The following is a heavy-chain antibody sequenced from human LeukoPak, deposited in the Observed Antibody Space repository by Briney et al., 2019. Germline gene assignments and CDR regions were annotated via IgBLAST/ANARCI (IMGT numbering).Heavy chain of an antibody. J-gene: IGHJ4*02. CDR1: GFTFSNAW. Sequence: PGGSLRLSCAASGFTFSNAWMSWVRQAPGKGLEWVSAISGSGGSTYYADSVKGRFTISRDNSKNTLYLQMNSLRAEDTAVYYCAKGMRYSGSYGRFDYWGQGTLVTVSS. CDR3: AKGMRYSGSYGRFDY. CDR2: ISGSGGST. D-gene: IGHD1-26*01. V-gene: IGHV3-23*01.